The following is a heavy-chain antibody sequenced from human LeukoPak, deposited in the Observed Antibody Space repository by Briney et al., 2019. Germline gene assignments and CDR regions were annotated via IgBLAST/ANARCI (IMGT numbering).Heavy chain of an antibody. CDR2: INPNSGGT. V-gene: IGHV1-2*02. J-gene: IGHJ4*02. Sequence: ASVKVSCKASGYTFTGYYMHWVRQAPGQGLEWMGWINPNSGGTNYAQKLQGRVTMTRDTSISTAYMELSRLRSDDTAVYYCARDLGYYDSSGSFDYWGQGTLVTVSS. CDR1: GYTFTGYY. D-gene: IGHD3-22*01. CDR3: ARDLGYYDSSGSFDY.